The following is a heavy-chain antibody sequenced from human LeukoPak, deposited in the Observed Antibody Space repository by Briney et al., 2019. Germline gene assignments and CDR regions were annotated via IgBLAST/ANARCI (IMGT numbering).Heavy chain of an antibody. V-gene: IGHV3-21*01. D-gene: IGHD4-11*01. CDR2: MGINSGLI. J-gene: IGHJ4*02. CDR1: GFTFSHYS. CDR3: AREFDYSTSGAGY. Sequence: PGGSLRLPCAASGFTFSHYSMNWVRQAPGKGLEWVSSMGINSGLIYYADSVKGRFTISRDNAKNSLYLQMNSLRAEDTAVYYCAREFDYSTSGAGYWGQGTLVTVSS.